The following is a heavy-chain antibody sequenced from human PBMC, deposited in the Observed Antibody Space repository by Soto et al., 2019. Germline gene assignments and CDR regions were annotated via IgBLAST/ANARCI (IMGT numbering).Heavy chain of an antibody. CDR1: GGSFSGYY. D-gene: IGHD5-12*01. V-gene: IGHV4-34*01. CDR3: ARRQISAFVVATISTYFDY. J-gene: IGHJ4*02. CDR2: INHSGST. Sequence: SETLSLTCAVYGGSFSGYYWSWIRQPPGKGLEWIGEINHSGSTNYNPSLKSRVTISVDTSKNQFSLKLSSVTAADTAVYYCARRQISAFVVATISTYFDYWGQGTLVTVSS.